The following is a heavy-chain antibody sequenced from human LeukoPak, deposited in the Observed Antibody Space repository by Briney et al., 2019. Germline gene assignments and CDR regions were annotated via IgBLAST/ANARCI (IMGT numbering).Heavy chain of an antibody. CDR2: ISWNSGSI. CDR1: GFTFDDYA. V-gene: IGHV3-9*01. CDR3: AKARYYYDSSGYYRSYHFDY. D-gene: IGHD3-22*01. J-gene: IGHJ4*02. Sequence: GRSLRLSCAASGFTFDDYAMHWVRQAPGKGLEWVSGISWNSGSIGYADSVKGRFTISRDNAKNSLYLQMNSLRAEDTALYYCAKARYYYDSSGYYRSYHFDYWGQGTLVTVSS.